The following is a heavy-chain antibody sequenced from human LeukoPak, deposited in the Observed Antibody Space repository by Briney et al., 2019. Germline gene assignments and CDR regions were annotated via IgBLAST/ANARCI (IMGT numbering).Heavy chain of an antibody. Sequence: PGGSLRLSCAASGFTFSSYSMNWVRQAPGKGLEWVSSISSSSSYIYYADSVKGRFTISRDNAKNSLYLQMNSLRAEDTAVYYCARDFGYCSGGTCYSVFDYWGQGTLVTVSS. V-gene: IGHV3-21*01. CDR1: GFTFSSYS. CDR2: ISSSSSYI. J-gene: IGHJ4*02. CDR3: ARDFGYCSGGTCYSVFDY. D-gene: IGHD2-15*01.